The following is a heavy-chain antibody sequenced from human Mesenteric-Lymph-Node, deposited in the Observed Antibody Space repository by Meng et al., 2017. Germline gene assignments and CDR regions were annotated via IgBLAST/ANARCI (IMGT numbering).Heavy chain of an antibody. J-gene: IGHJ4*02. D-gene: IGHD6-19*01. CDR2: ISSSSSYI. CDR1: GFTFSSYS. V-gene: IGHV3-21*01. Sequence: GESLKISCAASGFTFSSYSMNWVRQAPGKVLEWVSSISSSSSYIYYADSVKGRFTISRDNAKNSLYLQMNSLRAEDTAVYYCARSIAVAGRHMEYWGQGTLVTVSS. CDR3: ARSIAVAGRHMEY.